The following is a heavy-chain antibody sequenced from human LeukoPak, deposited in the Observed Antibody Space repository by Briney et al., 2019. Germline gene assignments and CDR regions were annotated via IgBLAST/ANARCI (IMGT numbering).Heavy chain of an antibody. CDR2: INPNSGGT. V-gene: IGHV1-2*02. D-gene: IGHD6-13*01. CDR1: GYTFTGYY. J-gene: IGHJ5*02. CDR3: ARGDSSNWYNWFDP. Sequence: GASVKVSCKASGYTFTGYYMHWVRQAPGQGLEWMGWINPNSGGTNYAQKFQGRVTMTRDTSISTAYMELSRLRSEDTAVYYCARGDSSNWYNWFDPWGQGTLVTVSS.